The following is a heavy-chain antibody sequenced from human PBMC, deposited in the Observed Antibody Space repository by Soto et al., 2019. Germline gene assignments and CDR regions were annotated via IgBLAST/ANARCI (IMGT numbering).Heavy chain of an antibody. J-gene: IGHJ5*02. V-gene: IGHV4-61*01. CDR3: ARGPNYYNSARGWFDP. Sequence: KTSETLSLTCTVSGGSVGSDYYYWSWIRQPPGKGLEWIGYIYYSGSTNYNPSLKSRVTISADTSKNQFSLKLSSVTAADTAVYYCARGPNYYNSARGWFDPWGQGTLVTVSS. CDR2: IYYSGST. CDR1: GGSVGSDYYY. D-gene: IGHD3-10*01.